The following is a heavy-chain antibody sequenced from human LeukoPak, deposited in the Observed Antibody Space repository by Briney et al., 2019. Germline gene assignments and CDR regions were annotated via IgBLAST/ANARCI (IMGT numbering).Heavy chain of an antibody. Sequence: PGESLRISCKVSGYSFPSYWITWVRQVPGKGLEWMGRIAPSDSYTNYNPSFEGHVTMSVEKSITTVYLQWSSLKASDTVMYYCVRQPPGVYDTTQNWFDPWGQGTLVTVSS. V-gene: IGHV5-10-1*01. CDR1: GYSFPSYW. CDR2: IAPSDSYT. CDR3: VRQPPGVYDTTQNWFDP. J-gene: IGHJ5*02. D-gene: IGHD3-22*01.